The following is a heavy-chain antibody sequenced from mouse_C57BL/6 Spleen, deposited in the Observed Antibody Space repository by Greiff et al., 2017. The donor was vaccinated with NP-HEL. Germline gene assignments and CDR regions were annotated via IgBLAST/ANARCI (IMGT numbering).Heavy chain of an antibody. Sequence: QVQLQQPGAELVKPGASVKLSCKASGYTFTSYWMHWVKQRPGPGLEWIGMIHPNSGSTNYNEKFKSKATLTVDKSSSTAYMQLSSLTSEDSAVYYCARPTLGYAMDYWGQGTSVTVSS. J-gene: IGHJ4*01. D-gene: IGHD2-10*01. CDR1: GYTFTSYW. CDR3: ARPTLGYAMDY. V-gene: IGHV1-64*01. CDR2: IHPNSGST.